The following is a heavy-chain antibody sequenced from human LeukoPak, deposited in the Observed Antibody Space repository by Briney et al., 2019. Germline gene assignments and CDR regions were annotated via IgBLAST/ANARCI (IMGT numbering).Heavy chain of an antibody. CDR3: ARGSSTRGEYYFDY. J-gene: IGHJ4*02. D-gene: IGHD2-2*01. V-gene: IGHV3-21*01. CDR1: GFTFSSYS. CDR2: ISSRSSYI. Sequence: TGGSLTLSCAASGFTFSSYSMNWVRQAPGKGLEWVSSISSRSSYIYYADSVKGRFTISRDNAKNSLYLQMNSLRAEDTAVYYCARGSSTRGEYYFDYWGQGTLVTVSS.